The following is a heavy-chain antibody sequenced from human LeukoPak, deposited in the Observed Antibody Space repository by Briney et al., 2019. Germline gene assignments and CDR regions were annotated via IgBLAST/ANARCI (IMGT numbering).Heavy chain of an antibody. V-gene: IGHV5-51*01. CDR3: ARLGGSYYLDVFDI. Sequence: GESLKTSCQGSGYSFTSYWIGGVSQVPGKGRDWMGMIHPADSDTRYSPSFQGQVTISADKSINTAVLQWSSLKAWDTPMYYCARLGGSYYLDVFDIWRQGRMVAVSS. CDR2: IHPADSDT. CDR1: GYSFTSYW. J-gene: IGHJ3*02. D-gene: IGHD1-26*01.